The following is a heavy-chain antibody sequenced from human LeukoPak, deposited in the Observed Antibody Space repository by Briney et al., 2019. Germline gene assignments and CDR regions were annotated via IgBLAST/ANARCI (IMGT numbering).Heavy chain of an antibody. V-gene: IGHV1-69*13. J-gene: IGHJ4*02. CDR3: ARDPEPPSYCSSTSCAGAWPTHHY. D-gene: IGHD2-2*01. Sequence: ASVKVSCKASGGTFSSYAISWVRQAPGQGLEWMGGINPIFGTANYAQKFQGRVTITADESTSTAYMELSSLRSEDTAVYYCARDPEPPSYCSSTSCAGAWPTHHYWGQGTLVTVSS. CDR1: GGTFSSYA. CDR2: INPIFGTA.